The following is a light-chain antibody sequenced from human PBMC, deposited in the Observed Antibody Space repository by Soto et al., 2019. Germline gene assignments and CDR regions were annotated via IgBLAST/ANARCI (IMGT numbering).Light chain of an antibody. Sequence: EIVLTQSPATLSSSPGERATLSCRASQIVGSRLAWYQHRPGQAPRLLIYEISNRATGIPARFSGSGSGTDFTLTISSLEPEDFAVYYCHQRRSWPRTFGQGTKVDI. CDR1: QIVGSR. J-gene: IGKJ1*01. CDR2: EIS. V-gene: IGKV3-11*01. CDR3: HQRRSWPRT.